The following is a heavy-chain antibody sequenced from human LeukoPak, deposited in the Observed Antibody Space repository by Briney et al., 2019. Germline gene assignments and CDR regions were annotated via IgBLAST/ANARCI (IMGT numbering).Heavy chain of an antibody. CDR1: GYTFTSYG. J-gene: IGHJ4*02. CDR3: ARDMVPAYYYDSSGEFAY. CDR2: ISAYNGNT. V-gene: IGHV1-18*01. D-gene: IGHD3-22*01. Sequence: ASVKVSCKASGYTFTSYGISWVRQAPGQGLEWMGWISAYNGNTNYAQKLQGRVTMTTDTSTSTAYMELRSLRSGDTAVYYCARDMVPAYYYDSSGEFAYWGQGTLVTVSS.